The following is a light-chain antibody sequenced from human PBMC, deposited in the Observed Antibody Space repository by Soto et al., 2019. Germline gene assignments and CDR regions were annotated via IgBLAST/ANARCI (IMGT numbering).Light chain of an antibody. J-gene: IGKJ1*01. V-gene: IGKV1-39*01. CDR2: AAS. CDR1: QSISSY. CDR3: QQSYSTPWT. Sequence: DIQMTQSPSSLSASVGDRVTITCRASQSISSYLNWYQQKPGKAPKLLIYAASSLQSGVPSRFSGSGSGTDFTLTISSLQPEDFATYDCQQSYSTPWTLGQGTKVDIK.